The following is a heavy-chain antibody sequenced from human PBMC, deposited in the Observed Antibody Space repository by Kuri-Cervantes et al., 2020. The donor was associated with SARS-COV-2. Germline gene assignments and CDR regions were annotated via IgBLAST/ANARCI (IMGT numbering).Heavy chain of an antibody. CDR3: ARNPPRYYYDSSGPSGGWFDP. J-gene: IGHJ5*02. CDR1: GGSISSSSYY. Sequence: SETLSLTCTVSGGSISSSSYYWGWIRQPPGKGLEWFGSIYYSGSTYYNPSLKSRVTISVDTSKNQFSLKLSSVTAADTAVYYCARNPPRYYYDSSGPSGGWFDPWGQGTLVTFSS. D-gene: IGHD3-22*01. CDR2: IYYSGST. V-gene: IGHV4-39*07.